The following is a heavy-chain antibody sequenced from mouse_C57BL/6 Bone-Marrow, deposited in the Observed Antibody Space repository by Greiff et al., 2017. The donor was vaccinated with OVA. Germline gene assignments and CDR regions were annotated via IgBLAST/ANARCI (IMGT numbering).Heavy chain of an antibody. CDR1: GFTFSSYA. Sequence: EVQLVESGGGLVKPGGSLKLSCAASGFTFSSYAMSWVRQTPEKRLEWVATISDGGSYTYYPDNVKGRFTISRDNAKNNLYLQMSHLKSEDTAMYYCARSTVVAPMDYWGQGTAVTVSS. CDR2: ISDGGSYT. CDR3: ARSTVVAPMDY. V-gene: IGHV5-4*01. J-gene: IGHJ4*01. D-gene: IGHD1-1*01.